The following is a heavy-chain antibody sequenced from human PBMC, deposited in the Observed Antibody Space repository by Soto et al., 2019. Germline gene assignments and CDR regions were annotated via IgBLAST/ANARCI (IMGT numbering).Heavy chain of an antibody. D-gene: IGHD3-9*01. CDR1: GGSITSYH. CDR3: ARDKYVLRYFDWSLNVEGLTYGMDV. Sequence: SETLSLTCIVSGGSITSYHWSWIRQLPEKGLEWIAYTSYTGNTNYNPSFQSRVTISIDTSKNQLSLKMTSMTAADTAVYYCARDKYVLRYFDWSLNVEGLTYGMDVWGQGTTVTVSS. J-gene: IGHJ6*02. V-gene: IGHV4-59*01. CDR2: TSYTGNT.